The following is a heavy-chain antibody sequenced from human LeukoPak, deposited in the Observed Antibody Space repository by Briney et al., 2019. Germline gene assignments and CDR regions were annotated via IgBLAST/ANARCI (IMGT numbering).Heavy chain of an antibody. V-gene: IGHV1-2*02. D-gene: IGHD3-22*01. Sequence: ASVKVSCKVSGYSFTVYYFHWVRQAPGQGLEWIGWINPNSGDTNYAQKFQGRVTMTRDTSISTAYMDLSRLGADDTAVYYCARDRPLFSSGDYNGMDVWGQGTTVTVSS. CDR1: GYSFTVYY. CDR3: ARDRPLFSSGDYNGMDV. CDR2: INPNSGDT. J-gene: IGHJ6*02.